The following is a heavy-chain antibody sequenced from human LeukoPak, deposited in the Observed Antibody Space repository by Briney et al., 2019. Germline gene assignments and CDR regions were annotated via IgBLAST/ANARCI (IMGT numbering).Heavy chain of an antibody. D-gene: IGHD3-10*01. J-gene: IGHJ4*02. V-gene: IGHV3-7*03. CDR1: RFTFSSYW. Sequence: GGSLRLSCAASRFTFSSYWMSWVRQAPGKGLEWVANIKQEGSEKYYVDSVKGRFTISRDNAKNSLYLQMNSLRAEDTAVYYCVRYITMVRGVKYYFDYWGQGTLVTVSS. CDR2: IKQEGSEK. CDR3: VRYITMVRGVKYYFDY.